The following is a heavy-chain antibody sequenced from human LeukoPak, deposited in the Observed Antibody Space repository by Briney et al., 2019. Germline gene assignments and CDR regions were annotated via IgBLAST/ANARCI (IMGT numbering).Heavy chain of an antibody. D-gene: IGHD6-6*01. CDR3: ARDDAATARASGMDV. CDR1: GFSVSGYS. CDR2: INEGSTYT. J-gene: IGHJ6*04. V-gene: IGHV3-21*01. Sequence: PGGSLRLSCAASGFSVSGYSMNWLRQAPGKGLEWVSYINEGSTYTYYAKSVKGRFTISRDNAKNSLYLQMNSLRGEDTAVYYCARDDAATARASGMDVWGKGTTVTVSS.